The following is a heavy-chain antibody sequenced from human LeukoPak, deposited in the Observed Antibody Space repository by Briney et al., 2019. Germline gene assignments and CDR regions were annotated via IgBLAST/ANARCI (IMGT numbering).Heavy chain of an antibody. D-gene: IGHD3-10*01. CDR2: IYTSGST. CDR1: GGSISSGTYY. Sequence: SETLSLTCTVSGGSISSGTYYWSWIRQPAGKGLEWIGRIYTSGSTNYNPSLKSRVTISLDTSKNQFSLKLSSVTAADTAVYYCASQVYGSGSYRFDYWGQGTLVTVSS. CDR3: ASQVYGSGSYRFDY. J-gene: IGHJ4*02. V-gene: IGHV4-61*02.